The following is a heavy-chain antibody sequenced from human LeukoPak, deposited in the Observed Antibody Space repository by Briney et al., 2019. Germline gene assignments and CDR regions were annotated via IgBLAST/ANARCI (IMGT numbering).Heavy chain of an antibody. CDR1: GFTVTDAW. D-gene: IGHD4-11*01. CDR3: ARDPPTVTTHYYYYYMDV. Sequence: GGSLRLSCAASGFTVTDAWMSWVRQAPGKGLEWVSYISSSGSTIYYADSVKGRFTISRDNAKNSLYLQMNSLRAEDTAVYYCARDPPTVTTHYYYYYMDVWGKGTTVTVSS. CDR2: ISSSGSTI. J-gene: IGHJ6*03. V-gene: IGHV3-11*04.